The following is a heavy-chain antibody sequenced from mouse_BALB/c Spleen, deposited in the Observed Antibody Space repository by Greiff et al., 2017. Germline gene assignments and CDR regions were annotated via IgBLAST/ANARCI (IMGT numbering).Heavy chain of an antibody. V-gene: IGHV5-12-2*01. CDR3: ARRSDGYYQFYAMDY. J-gene: IGHJ4*01. CDR2: ISNGGGST. CDR1: GFTFSSYT. D-gene: IGHD2-3*01. Sequence: DVMLVESGGGLVPPGGSLKLSCAASGFTFSSYTMSWVRQTPEKRLEWVAYISNGGGSTYYPDTVKGRFTISRDNAKNTLYLQMSSLKSEDTAMYYGARRSDGYYQFYAMDYWGQGTSVTVSS.